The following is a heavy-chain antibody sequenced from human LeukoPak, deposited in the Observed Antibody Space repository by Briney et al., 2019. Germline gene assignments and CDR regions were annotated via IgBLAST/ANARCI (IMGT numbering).Heavy chain of an antibody. CDR3: ASRIIAAAGD. CDR2: ISGSGGSA. Sequence: GGSLRLSCAASGFTFSSYAMSWVRQAPGKGLEWVSAISGSGGSAYYADSVKGRFTISRDNAKNSLYLQMNSLRAEDTAVYYCASRIIAAAGDWGQGTLVIVSS. D-gene: IGHD6-13*01. CDR1: GFTFSSYA. V-gene: IGHV3-23*01. J-gene: IGHJ4*02.